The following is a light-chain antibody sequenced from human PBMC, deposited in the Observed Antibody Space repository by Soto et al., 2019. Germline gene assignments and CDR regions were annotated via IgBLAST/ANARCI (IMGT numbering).Light chain of an antibody. CDR2: DVS. J-gene: IGLJ2*01. V-gene: IGLV2-11*01. Sequence: QSALTQPRSVSGSPGQSVTISCTGTSSDVGGYNYVSWYQQHPGKAPKLMIYDVSKRPSGVPDRFSGSKSGNTASLTISGFQAEDEAEDYCCSCADRYTLHVVFGGGTKLTVL. CDR3: CSCADRYTLHVV. CDR1: SSDVGGYNY.